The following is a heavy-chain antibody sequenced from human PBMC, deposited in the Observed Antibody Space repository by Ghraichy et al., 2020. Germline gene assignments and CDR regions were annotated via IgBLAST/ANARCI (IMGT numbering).Heavy chain of an antibody. J-gene: IGHJ4*02. D-gene: IGHD4-17*01. V-gene: IGHV4-31*03. CDR2: IYYSGST. Sequence: SQTLSLTCTISGGSISSDDYYWSWIRQHPGKGLEWIGYIYYSGSTYYTPSLKSRVTISVDTSTNRLSLNLSSGTAADTAVYYCARVKRDDDNGEYGLDQWGQGTLVTISS. CDR1: GGSISSDDYY. CDR3: ARVKRDDDNGEYGLDQ.